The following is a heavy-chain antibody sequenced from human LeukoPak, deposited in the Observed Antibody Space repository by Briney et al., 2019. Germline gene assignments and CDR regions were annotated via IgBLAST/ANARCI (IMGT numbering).Heavy chain of an antibody. CDR3: ARGQDYDYVWGTYRPHPLGY. D-gene: IGHD3-16*02. Sequence: ASVKVSCKASVYTFTSYGISWVRQAPGQGLEWMGWISAYNGNTNYAQKLQGRVTMTTDTSTSTAYMELRSLRSDDTALYYCARGQDYDYVWGTYRPHPLGYWGEGTLVTVSS. J-gene: IGHJ4*02. CDR2: ISAYNGNT. V-gene: IGHV1-18*01. CDR1: VYTFTSYG.